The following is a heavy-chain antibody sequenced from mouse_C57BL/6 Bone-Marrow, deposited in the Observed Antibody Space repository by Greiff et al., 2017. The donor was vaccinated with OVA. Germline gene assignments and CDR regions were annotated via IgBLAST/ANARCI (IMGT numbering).Heavy chain of an antibody. J-gene: IGHJ3*01. V-gene: IGHV5-4*01. CDR1: GFTFSSYD. CDR3: AREGTGRFAY. D-gene: IGHD4-1*01. Sequence: EVKLVESGRGLVKPGGSLKLSCAASGFTFSSYDMSWVRQTPEKRLEWVATISDGGSYTYYPDKVKGRFTISRDNAKNNLYLQISHLKSEDTAMDYCAREGTGRFAYWGKGTLVTVSA. CDR2: ISDGGSYT.